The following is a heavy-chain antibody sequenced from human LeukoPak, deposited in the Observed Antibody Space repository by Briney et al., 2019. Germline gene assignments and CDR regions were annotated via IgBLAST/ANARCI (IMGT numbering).Heavy chain of an antibody. V-gene: IGHV4-34*01. CDR1: GGSFSGYY. D-gene: IGHD5-18*01. Sequence: PSETLSLTCAVYGGSFSGYYWSWIRQPPGKGLEWIGEINHSGSTNYNPSLKSRVTISVDTSKNQFSLKLSSVTAADTAVYYCATNGYSYGHDAFDIWGQGTMVTVSS. CDR3: ATNGYSYGHDAFDI. CDR2: INHSGST. J-gene: IGHJ3*02.